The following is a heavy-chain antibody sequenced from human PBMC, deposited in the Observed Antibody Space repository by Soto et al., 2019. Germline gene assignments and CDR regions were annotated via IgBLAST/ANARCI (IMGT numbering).Heavy chain of an antibody. V-gene: IGHV5-10-1*01. CDR2: IDPSDSQT. CDR3: ARQIYDSDTGPNSQYYFDS. D-gene: IGHD3-22*01. J-gene: IGHJ4*02. Sequence: GESLKSSCKGSGYSFAGYWITWVRQKPGKGLEWMGRIDPSDSQTYYSPSFRGHVTISATKSITTVFLQWSSLRASDTAMYYCARQIYDSDTGPNSQYYFDSWGQGTPVTVSS. CDR1: GYSFAGYW.